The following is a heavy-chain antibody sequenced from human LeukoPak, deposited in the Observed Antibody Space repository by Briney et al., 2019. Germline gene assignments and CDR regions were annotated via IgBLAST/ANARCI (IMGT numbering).Heavy chain of an antibody. CDR2: ISHDGSNE. D-gene: IGHD1-26*01. J-gene: IGHJ4*02. CDR1: GFTFSNYA. CDR3: ARDSVGAGYSDY. Sequence: GRSLRLSCAASGFTFSNYAMHWVRQAPGKGLEWVAVISHDGSNEYHADSVEGRFTISRDNSKNTLYLQMNSLRTEDTAVYYCARDSVGAGYSDYWGQGTLVTVSS. V-gene: IGHV3-30-3*01.